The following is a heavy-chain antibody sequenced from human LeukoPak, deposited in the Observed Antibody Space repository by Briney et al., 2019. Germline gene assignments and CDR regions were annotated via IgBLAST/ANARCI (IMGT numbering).Heavy chain of an antibody. CDR2: IYYSGST. V-gene: IGHV4-61*01. CDR1: GGSISSSSYY. D-gene: IGHD5-24*01. J-gene: IGHJ4*02. CDR3: ARDGDGYNH. Sequence: PSETLSLTCTVSGGSISSSSYYWSWIRQPPGKGLEWIGYIYYSGSTNYNPSLKSRVTISADTSKNQFSLKLRSVTAADTAVYYCARDGDGYNHWGQGTLVTVSS.